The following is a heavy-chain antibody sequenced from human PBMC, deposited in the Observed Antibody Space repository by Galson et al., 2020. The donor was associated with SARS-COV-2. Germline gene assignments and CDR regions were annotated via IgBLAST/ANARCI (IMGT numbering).Heavy chain of an antibody. V-gene: IGHV4-39*07. D-gene: IGHD3-10*01. Sequence: SETLSLTCTVSGGSISSSSYYWGWIRQPPGKGLEWLGSIYYSGSTYYNPSLKSRVTISVDTSKNQFSLKLSSVTAADTAVYYCARDVNYYANLFDPWGQGTLVTVSS. CDR1: GGSISSSSYY. CDR2: IYYSGST. CDR3: ARDVNYYANLFDP. J-gene: IGHJ5*02.